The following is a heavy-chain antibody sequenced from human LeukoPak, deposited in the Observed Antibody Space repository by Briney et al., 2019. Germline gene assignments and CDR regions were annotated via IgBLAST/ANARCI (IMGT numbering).Heavy chain of an antibody. V-gene: IGHV3-30*04. Sequence: VGSLRLSCAASGFSFRSVALRWGRPAPGRGREWGTLISYDGGNAYYTQSLKGRFTISRDTSTKTLCLQMNSLRAEETAAVYCARNALGYCSGGSCDPCYFDYWGQGTLVTVSS. CDR3: ARNALGYCSGGSCDPCYFDY. J-gene: IGHJ4*02. D-gene: IGHD2-15*01. CDR2: ISYDGGNA. CDR1: GFSFRSVA.